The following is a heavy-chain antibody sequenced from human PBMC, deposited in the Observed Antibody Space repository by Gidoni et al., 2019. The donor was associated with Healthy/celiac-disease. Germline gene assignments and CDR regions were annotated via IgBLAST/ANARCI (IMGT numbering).Heavy chain of an antibody. CDR1: GSSNSSGGYY. D-gene: IGHD2-15*01. CDR3: ARVETRGGNGDY. Sequence: QVQLQESGPVRVKPSPTLSLTSTVSGSSNSSGGYYWSWIRQHPGKGPEWLGYIYYGGSTYYNPSLKSRVTISVDTSKNQFSLKLSSVTAADTAVYYCARVETRGGNGDYWGQGTLVTVSS. V-gene: IGHV4-31*03. J-gene: IGHJ4*02. CDR2: IYYGGST.